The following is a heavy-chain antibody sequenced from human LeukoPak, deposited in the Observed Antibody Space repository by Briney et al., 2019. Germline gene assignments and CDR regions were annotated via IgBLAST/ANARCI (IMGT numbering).Heavy chain of an antibody. V-gene: IGHV4-59*12. CDR2: IYYSGST. Sequence: PSETLSLTCTVSGGSISSYYWSWIRQPPGKGLEWIGYIYYSGSTNYNPSLKSRVTMSVDTSKNQFSLKLSSVTAADTAVYYCARDPYDILTGYYSWWFDPWGQGTLVTVSS. CDR1: GGSISSYY. D-gene: IGHD3-9*01. J-gene: IGHJ5*02. CDR3: ARDPYDILTGYYSWWFDP.